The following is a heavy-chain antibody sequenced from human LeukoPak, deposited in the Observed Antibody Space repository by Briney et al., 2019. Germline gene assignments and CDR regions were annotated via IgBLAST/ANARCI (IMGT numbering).Heavy chain of an antibody. D-gene: IGHD3-10*01. J-gene: IGHJ2*01. CDR1: GGSISSGGYY. Sequence: PSETLSLTCTVSGGSISSGGYYWSWIRQPPGKGLEWIGYIYYSGSTNYNPSLKGRVTISIDTSKNYFSLKLNSVIAADTAVYYCARDRPGSYWYFDLWGRGTLVTVSS. CDR3: ARDRPGSYWYFDL. V-gene: IGHV4-61*03. CDR2: IYYSGST.